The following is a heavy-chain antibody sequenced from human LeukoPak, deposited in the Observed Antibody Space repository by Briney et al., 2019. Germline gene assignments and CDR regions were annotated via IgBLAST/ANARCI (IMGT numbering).Heavy chain of an antibody. D-gene: IGHD6-13*01. Sequence: ASVRVSFKAPGYNFIGFYMHWVRQAPGQSLEWMGRINPNSGETSFALSFQGRVTMTRDTSINTAYMELGRLTSDDTAVYFCARGATRLATAGAEFDSWGQGTLVIVSS. CDR1: GYNFIGFY. CDR2: INPNSGET. J-gene: IGHJ4*02. CDR3: ARGATRLATAGAEFDS. V-gene: IGHV1-2*06.